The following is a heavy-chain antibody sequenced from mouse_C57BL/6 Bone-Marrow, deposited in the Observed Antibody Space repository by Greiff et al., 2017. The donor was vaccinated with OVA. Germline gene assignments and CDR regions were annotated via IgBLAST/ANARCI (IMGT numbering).Heavy chain of an antibody. J-gene: IGHJ4*01. CDR3: AEGITTVPYYAMDY. V-gene: IGHV1-4*01. CDR1: GYTFTSYT. CDR2: INPSSGYT. D-gene: IGHD1-1*01. Sequence: VQLQQSGAELARPGASVKMSCKASGYTFTSYTMHWVKQRPGQGLEWIGYINPSSGYTKYNQKFKDKATLTADKSSSTAYMQLSSLTSEDSAVYYCAEGITTVPYYAMDYWGQGTSVTVSS.